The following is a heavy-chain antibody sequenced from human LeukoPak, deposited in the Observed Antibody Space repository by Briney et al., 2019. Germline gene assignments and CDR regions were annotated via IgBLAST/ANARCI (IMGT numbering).Heavy chain of an antibody. CDR2: ITGTGGRT. D-gene: IGHD3-16*02. CDR1: GFTLSNYA. J-gene: IGHJ4*02. Sequence: HTGGSLRLSCAGSGFTLSNYAMSWVRQAPGKGLEWVSSITGTGGRTYYADSVKGRFTVSRDNSKSTLYFQMNSLTVEDTAVYYCTNDVSENCDPWGSYRSDYWGQGTLVTVSS. CDR3: TNDVSENCDPWGSYRSDY. V-gene: IGHV3-23*01.